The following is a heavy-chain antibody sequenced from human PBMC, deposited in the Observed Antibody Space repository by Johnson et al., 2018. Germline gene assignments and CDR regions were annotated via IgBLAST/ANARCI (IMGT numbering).Heavy chain of an antibody. Sequence: VQLVESGGGVVQPGGSLRLSCAASGFTFSDYYMSWIRQAPGKGLEWVSYISSSGSTIYYAASVKGRFTISRYNAKTSLYLQMNSLRAEDTAVYYCARDIIGAMVTEYYYGMDVWGQGTTVTVSS. CDR2: ISSSGSTI. D-gene: IGHD5-18*01. CDR1: GFTFSDYY. V-gene: IGHV3-11*01. CDR3: ARDIIGAMVTEYYYGMDV. J-gene: IGHJ6*02.